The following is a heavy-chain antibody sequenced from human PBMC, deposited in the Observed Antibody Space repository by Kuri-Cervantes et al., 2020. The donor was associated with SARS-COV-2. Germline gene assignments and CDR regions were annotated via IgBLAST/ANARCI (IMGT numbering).Heavy chain of an antibody. CDR2: ISGSGSYI. J-gene: IGHJ6*03. CDR1: GFSLSRYT. D-gene: IGHD2-21*01. V-gene: IGHV3-21*01. Sequence: GESLKISCAASGFSLSRYTMNWVRQAPGKALEWVSSISGSGSYIYYADSVKGRFTISKESGENSLYLHINSLRGDDTAVYYCARVAGEGPIYYYYMDVWVKGTTVTVSS. CDR3: ARVAGEGPIYYYYMDV.